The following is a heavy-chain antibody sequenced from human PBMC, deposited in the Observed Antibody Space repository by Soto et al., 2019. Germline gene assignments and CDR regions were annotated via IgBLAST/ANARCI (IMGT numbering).Heavy chain of an antibody. J-gene: IGHJ4*02. D-gene: IGHD4-4*01. CDR3: AKERSSGVTKGYFDF. Sequence: PGGSLRLSCAASGSTFDDFAMHWVRQAPGKGLEWVSSISWNSGTIGYADSVKGRFTISRDNPKNSLYLQMNSLRAGDTALYYCAKERSSGVTKGYFDFWGQGALVTVSS. CDR1: GSTFDDFA. V-gene: IGHV3-9*01. CDR2: ISWNSGTI.